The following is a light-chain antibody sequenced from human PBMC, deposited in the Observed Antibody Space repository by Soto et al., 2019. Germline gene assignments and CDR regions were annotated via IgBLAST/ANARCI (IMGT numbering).Light chain of an antibody. CDR1: QSIANR. V-gene: IGKV3-15*01. CDR3: QQYNNWLALT. CDR2: GAS. J-gene: IGKJ4*01. Sequence: EIVMTQSPATLSVSPGERSTLSCRASQSIANRLAWYQQKPDQAPRLLIYGASTRATGVPARFSGSGSGTAYTLTISSMQTEDFAVYYCQQYNNWLALTFGGGTKVEIK.